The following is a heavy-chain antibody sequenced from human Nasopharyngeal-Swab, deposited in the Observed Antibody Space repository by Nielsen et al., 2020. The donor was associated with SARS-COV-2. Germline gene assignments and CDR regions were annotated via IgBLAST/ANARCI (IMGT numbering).Heavy chain of an antibody. Sequence: GESLKISCAASGFTFSSYAMSWVRQAPGKGLEWVSAISGSGGSTYYADSVKGRFTISRDNSKNTLDLQMNSLRAEDTAVYYCAKRQLLPTGAFDIWGQGTMVTVSS. CDR2: ISGSGGST. D-gene: IGHD2-2*01. J-gene: IGHJ3*02. V-gene: IGHV3-23*01. CDR3: AKRQLLPTGAFDI. CDR1: GFTFSSYA.